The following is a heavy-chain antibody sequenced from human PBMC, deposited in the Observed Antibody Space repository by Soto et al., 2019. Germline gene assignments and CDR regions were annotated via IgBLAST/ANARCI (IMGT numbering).Heavy chain of an antibody. J-gene: IGHJ4*02. CDR1: GFSFNNYA. CDR2: ISDSGST. D-gene: IGHD2-2*01. V-gene: IGHV3-23*01. Sequence: GGSLRLSCAASGFSFNNYAMNWVRQAPGQGLEWVSTISDSGSTYYADSVKGRFTISRDNSKNTLYPQMKSLRAEDTAVYFCAKDVGGHYCTPTSCLYFFHSWGRGTLVTVSS. CDR3: AKDVGGHYCTPTSCLYFFHS.